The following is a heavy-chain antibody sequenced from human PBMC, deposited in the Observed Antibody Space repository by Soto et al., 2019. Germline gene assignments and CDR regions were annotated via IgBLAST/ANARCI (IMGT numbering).Heavy chain of an antibody. D-gene: IGHD3-22*01. Sequence: GGSLRLSCAASGFTFSSYAMSWVRQAPGKGLEWVSAISGSGGSTYYADSVKGRFTISRDNSKNTLYLQMNSLRAEDTAVYYCAEAPNFYDSSGSFDYWGQGTLVTVLL. CDR3: AEAPNFYDSSGSFDY. CDR2: ISGSGGST. J-gene: IGHJ4*02. CDR1: GFTFSSYA. V-gene: IGHV3-23*01.